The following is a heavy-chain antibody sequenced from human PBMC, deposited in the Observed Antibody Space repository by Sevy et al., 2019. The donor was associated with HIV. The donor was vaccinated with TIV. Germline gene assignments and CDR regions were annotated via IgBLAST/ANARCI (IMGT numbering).Heavy chain of an antibody. Sequence: SETLSLTCTVSGGSITSLYWNWIRQPPGKGLEWISNIYSNGHINYNPSLQSRGSLSLDTSKNQLSLRLSSVTAADTAMYYCAGENAWGRGYSWGQGTLVTVSS. CDR3: AGENAWGRGYS. CDR1: GGSITSLY. CDR2: IYSNGHI. J-gene: IGHJ4*02. V-gene: IGHV4-59*08. D-gene: IGHD1-26*01.